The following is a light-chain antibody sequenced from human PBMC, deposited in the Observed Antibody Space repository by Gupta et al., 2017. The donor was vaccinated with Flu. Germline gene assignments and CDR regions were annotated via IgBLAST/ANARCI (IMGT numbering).Light chain of an antibody. CDR3: MQSTQLPVT. J-gene: IGKJ4*01. CDR1: QSLLFSNGRTF. CDR2: EVS. V-gene: IGKV2D-29*02. Sequence: ISCNSSQSLLFSNGRTFLFWSHQKPGQSPRLLIYEVSNRFFGVSDRFSGFGSGTDFTLKISRVEVEDVGVYYCMQSTQLPVTFGGGTKVEIE.